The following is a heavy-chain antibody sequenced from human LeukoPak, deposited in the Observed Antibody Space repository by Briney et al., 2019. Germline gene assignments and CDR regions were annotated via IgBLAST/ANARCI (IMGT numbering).Heavy chain of an antibody. CDR1: GGTFSSYA. Sequence: ASVKVSCKASGGTFSSYAISWVRQAPGQGLEWMRGIIPIFGTANYAQKFQGRVTITADGSTSTAYMELSSLRSEDTAVYYCARGSGAAFYFDYWGQGTLVTVSS. J-gene: IGHJ4*02. CDR2: IIPIFGTA. CDR3: ARGSGAAFYFDY. D-gene: IGHD6-25*01. V-gene: IGHV1-69*13.